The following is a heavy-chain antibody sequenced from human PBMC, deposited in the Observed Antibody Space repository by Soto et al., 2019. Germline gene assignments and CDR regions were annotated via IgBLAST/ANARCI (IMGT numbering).Heavy chain of an antibody. Sequence: QVQLQQWGAGLLKPSETLSLTCAVYGGSFSGYYWSWIRQPPGKGLEWIGEINHSGSTNYNPSLKSRVTISVDTSKNQFSLKLSSVTAADTAVYYCARVGSESYALRFDYWGQGTLVTVSS. V-gene: IGHV4-34*01. CDR1: GGSFSGYY. D-gene: IGHD3-10*01. CDR2: INHSGST. CDR3: ARVGSESYALRFDY. J-gene: IGHJ4*02.